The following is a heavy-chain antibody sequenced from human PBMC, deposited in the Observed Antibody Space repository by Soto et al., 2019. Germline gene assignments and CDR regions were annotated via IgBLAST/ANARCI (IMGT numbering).Heavy chain of an antibody. Sequence: SETLSLTCAVSGGSISSSNWWSWVRQPPGKGLEWIGEIYHSGSTNYNPSLKSRVTISVDKSKNQFSLKLSSVTAADTAVYYCARVSAEVGRTWIQIYYFDYWGQGTLVTVSS. CDR1: GGSISSSNW. CDR3: ARVSAEVGRTWIQIYYFDY. V-gene: IGHV4-4*02. CDR2: IYHSGST. J-gene: IGHJ4*02. D-gene: IGHD5-18*01.